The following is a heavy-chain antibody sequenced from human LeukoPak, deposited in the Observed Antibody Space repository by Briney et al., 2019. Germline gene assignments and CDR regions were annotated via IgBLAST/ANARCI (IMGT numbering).Heavy chain of an antibody. CDR3: AKDAIPAYRYYYMDV. J-gene: IGHJ6*03. D-gene: IGHD2-2*02. V-gene: IGHV3-30*02. Sequence: SGGSLRLSCAASGFIFSRYGMHWVRQAPGKGLEWVAFIRYDGGDKKYSDSLKGRFTLSRDSSKSTLYLQMNSLLAEDTAVYFCAKDAIPAYRYYYMDVWGKGTTVTVSS. CDR2: IRYDGGDK. CDR1: GFIFSRYG.